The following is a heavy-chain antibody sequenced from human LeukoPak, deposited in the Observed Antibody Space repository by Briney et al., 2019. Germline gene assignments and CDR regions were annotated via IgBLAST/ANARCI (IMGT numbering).Heavy chain of an antibody. J-gene: IGHJ4*02. CDR1: GGSISSGDYY. CDR2: IYYSGST. D-gene: IGHD2-8*01. CDR3: ARDHEGYCTNGVCYDLYFDY. Sequence: KASQTLSLTCTVSGGSISSGDYYWSWIRQPPGKGLEWIGYIYYSGSTYYNPSLKSRVTISVDTSKNQFSLKLSSVTAADTAVYYCARDHEGYCTNGVCYDLYFDYWGQGTLVTVSS. V-gene: IGHV4-30-4*01.